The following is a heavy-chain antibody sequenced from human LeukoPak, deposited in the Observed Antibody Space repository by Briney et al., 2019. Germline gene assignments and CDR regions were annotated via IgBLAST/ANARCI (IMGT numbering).Heavy chain of an antibody. Sequence: SETLSLTCAVYGVSFSGYYWSWIRQPPGKGLEWIGEINHSGSTNYNPSLKSRVTISVDTSKNQFSLKLSSVTAADTAVYYCARASRITIFGVVQKVGYGMDVWGQGTTVTVSS. CDR2: INHSGST. V-gene: IGHV4-34*01. D-gene: IGHD3-3*01. CDR1: GVSFSGYY. CDR3: ARASRITIFGVVQKVGYGMDV. J-gene: IGHJ6*02.